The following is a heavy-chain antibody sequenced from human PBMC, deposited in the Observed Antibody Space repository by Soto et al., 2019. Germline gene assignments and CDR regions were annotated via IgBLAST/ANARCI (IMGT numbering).Heavy chain of an antibody. Sequence: SVPLSLTCSVAGGSISSGYWTWIRKPPGKGLEWIGYIYYGGSINYNPSLKSRVIISVDTAKNQFSLRLSSVSAADTAVYYCTGAYYDVSGYSLDPWGQGTSVTAPQ. CDR1: GGSISSGY. J-gene: IGHJ5*02. D-gene: IGHD3-22*01. V-gene: IGHV4-59*01. CDR2: IYYGGSI. CDR3: TGAYYDVSGYSLDP.